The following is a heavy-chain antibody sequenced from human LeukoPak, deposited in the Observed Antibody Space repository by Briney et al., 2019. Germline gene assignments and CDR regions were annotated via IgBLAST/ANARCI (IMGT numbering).Heavy chain of an antibody. V-gene: IGHV3-15*01. Sequence: GGSLRLSCAASGYTFTNAWMSWVRQAPGQGLEWVGRIKSKTDGGTTDHAAPGKGRFTISRDNSKNTMDLQMNSLESEDTAVYYCPTLGYCSSTSCYDDSWGPGALVTVSS. CDR3: PTLGYCSSTSCYDDS. D-gene: IGHD2-2*01. CDR2: IKSKTDGGTT. CDR1: GYTFTNAW. J-gene: IGHJ5*01.